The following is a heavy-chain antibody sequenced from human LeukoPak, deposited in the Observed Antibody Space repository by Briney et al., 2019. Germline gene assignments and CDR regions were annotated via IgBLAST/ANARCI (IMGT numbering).Heavy chain of an antibody. V-gene: IGHV4-39*01. D-gene: IGHD3-10*01. CDR1: GVSISSSNSY. CDR2: IYYSGNT. CDR3: ARHPEWFGELLYPGGFDP. Sequence: SETLSLTCTVSGVSISSSNSYWGWIRQPPGKGLEWIGSIYYSGNTYYNASLKSRVTISVDTSKNQFSLKLSSVTAADTAVYYCARHPEWFGELLYPGGFDPWGQGTLVTVSS. J-gene: IGHJ5*02.